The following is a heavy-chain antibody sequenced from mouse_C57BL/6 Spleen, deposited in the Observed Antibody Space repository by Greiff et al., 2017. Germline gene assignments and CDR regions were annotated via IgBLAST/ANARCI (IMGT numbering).Heavy chain of an antibody. CDR1: GYTFTDYN. J-gene: IGHJ2*01. D-gene: IGHD4-1*01. Sequence: VQLKESGPELVKPGASVKMSCKASGYTFTDYNMHWVKQSHGKSLEWIGYINPNNGGTSYNQKFKGKATLTVNKSSSTAYMELRSLTSEDSAVYYCARSANWDDYWGQGTTLTVSS. CDR2: INPNNGGT. CDR3: ARSANWDDY. V-gene: IGHV1-22*01.